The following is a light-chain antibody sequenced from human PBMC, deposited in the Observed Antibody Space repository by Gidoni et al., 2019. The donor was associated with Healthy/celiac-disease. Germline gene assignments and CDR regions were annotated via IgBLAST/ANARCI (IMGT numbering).Light chain of an antibody. V-gene: IGLV2-14*01. J-gene: IGLJ1*01. CDR2: DVS. CDR1: SSDVGGYNY. CDR3: SSYTSSSTGV. Sequence: QTALTQPASVSGSPGQSITISCTGTSSDVGGYNYVSWYQQHPGKAPKLMIYDVSNRPSGVSTRFSGSKSGNTASLTISGLQAEDEADYYCSSYTSSSTGVFGTGTKVTVL.